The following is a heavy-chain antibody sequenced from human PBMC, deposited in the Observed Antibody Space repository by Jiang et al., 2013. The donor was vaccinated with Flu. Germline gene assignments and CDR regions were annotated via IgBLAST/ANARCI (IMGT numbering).Heavy chain of an antibody. D-gene: IGHD7-27*01. V-gene: IGHV5-10-1*03. CDR3: ARLTGDGAFDL. CDR1: GYTFTTYW. J-gene: IGHJ3*01. Sequence: QLVESGAEGRKKPGESLRISCQGSGYTFTTYWITWVRQMPGKGLEWMGRNDPSASYTNYNPSFEDHVTISTDKSISTAYLQWSSLKPSDTAMYYCARLTGDGAFDLWGQGTMVTVSS. CDR2: NDPSASYT.